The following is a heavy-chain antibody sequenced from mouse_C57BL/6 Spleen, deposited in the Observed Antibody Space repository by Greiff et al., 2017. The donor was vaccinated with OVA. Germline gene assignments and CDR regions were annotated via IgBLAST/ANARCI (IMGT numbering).Heavy chain of an antibody. J-gene: IGHJ2*01. V-gene: IGHV5-4*01. CDR1: GFTFSSYA. CDR3: AIDAGYFEY. CDR2: ISDGGSYT. Sequence: EVQLVESGGGLVKPGGSLKLSCAASGFTFSSYAMSWVRQTPEKRLEWVATISDGGSYTYYPDNVKGRFTISRDNAKNNLYLQMSHLKSEDTAMYYCAIDAGYFEYWGQGTTLTVSS.